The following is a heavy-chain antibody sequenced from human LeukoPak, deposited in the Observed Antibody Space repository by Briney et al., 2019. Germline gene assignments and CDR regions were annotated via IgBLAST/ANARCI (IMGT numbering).Heavy chain of an antibody. CDR3: AKGTLCSSTSCYQNNWFDP. V-gene: IGHV3-23*01. CDR2: ISGSGGST. J-gene: IGHJ5*02. D-gene: IGHD2-2*01. Sequence: GGSLRLSCAASGFTVSGNYMSWVRQAPGKGLEWVSAISGSGGSTYYADSVKGRFTISRDNSKNTLYLQMNSLRAEDTAVYYCAKGTLCSSTSCYQNNWFDPWGQGTLVTVSS. CDR1: GFTVSGNY.